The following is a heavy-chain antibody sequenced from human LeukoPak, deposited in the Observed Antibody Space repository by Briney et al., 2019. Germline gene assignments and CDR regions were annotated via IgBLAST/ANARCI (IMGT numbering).Heavy chain of an antibody. CDR2: ISYDGSNK. CDR3: ARELFLYYDSSGYG. D-gene: IGHD3-22*01. V-gene: IGHV3-30-3*01. Sequence: GGSLRPSCAASGFTFSSYAMHWVRQAPGKGLEWVAVISYDGSNKYYADSVKGRFTISRDNSKNTLYLQMNSLRAEDTAVYYCARELFLYYDSSGYGWGQGTLVTVSS. J-gene: IGHJ4*02. CDR1: GFTFSSYA.